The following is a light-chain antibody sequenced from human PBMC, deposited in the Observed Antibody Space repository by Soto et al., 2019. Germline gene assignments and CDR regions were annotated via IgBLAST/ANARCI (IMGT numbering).Light chain of an antibody. CDR2: EVN. CDR3: SSYVGNNNLV. V-gene: IGLV2-8*01. CDR1: SSDVGADNY. Sequence: QSALTQPPSASGSPGQSVTISCTGTSSDVGADNYVSWYQQHPGKAPKLMIYEVNKRPSGVPDRFSGSKSGNTASLTVSGLQAEDEADYYCSSYVGNNNLVFGGGTKLTVL. J-gene: IGLJ2*01.